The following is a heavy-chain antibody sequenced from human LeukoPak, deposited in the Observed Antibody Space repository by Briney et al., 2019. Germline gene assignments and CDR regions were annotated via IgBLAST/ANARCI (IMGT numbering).Heavy chain of an antibody. V-gene: IGHV3-30-3*01. Sequence: GGSLRLSCAASGFTFSSYAMHWVRQAPGKGLEWVAVISYDGSNKYYADSVKGRFTISRDNSKNTPYLQMNSLRAEDTAVYYCARDYSISPAAARDWGQGTLVTVSS. CDR3: ARDYSISPAAARD. D-gene: IGHD6-13*01. CDR2: ISYDGSNK. J-gene: IGHJ4*02. CDR1: GFTFSSYA.